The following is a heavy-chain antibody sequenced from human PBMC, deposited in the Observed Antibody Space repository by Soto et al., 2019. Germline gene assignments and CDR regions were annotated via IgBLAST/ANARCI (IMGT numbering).Heavy chain of an antibody. CDR2: ISSSSSYI. D-gene: IGHD6-13*01. J-gene: IGHJ4*02. CDR3: ARVDSSGWYGPYLPDY. Sequence: EVQLVESGGGLVQPGGSLRLSCAASGFTFSSYSMNWVRQAPGKGLEWVSSISSSSSYIYYADSVKGRFTISRDNAKNSLYLQINSMRAEDTAVYYCARVDSSGWYGPYLPDYWGQGTLVTVSS. V-gene: IGHV3-21*01. CDR1: GFTFSSYS.